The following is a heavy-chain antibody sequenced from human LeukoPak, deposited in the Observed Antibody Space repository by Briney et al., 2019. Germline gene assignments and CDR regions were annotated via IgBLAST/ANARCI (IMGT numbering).Heavy chain of an antibody. J-gene: IGHJ4*02. D-gene: IGHD3-22*01. CDR2: INPSGGTT. CDR1: GYTFTTYY. V-gene: IGHV1-46*01. Sequence: ASVKVSCKASGYTFTTYYIHWVRQAPGQGLEWMGIINPSGGTTTYAQKFQGRVTMTRDTSTSTVYMELNSLRSEHTAVYYCARPYDISDSYYDYWGQGTLVTVSS. CDR3: ARPYDISDSYYDY.